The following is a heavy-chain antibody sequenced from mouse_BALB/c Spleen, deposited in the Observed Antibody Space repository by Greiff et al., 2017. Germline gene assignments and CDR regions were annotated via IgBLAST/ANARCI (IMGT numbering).Heavy chain of an antibody. Sequence: EVQLQQSGPELVKPGASVKISCKASGYTFTDYNMHWVKQSHGKSLEWIGYIYPYNGGTGYNQKFKSKATLTVDNSSSAAYMELRSLTSEDSAVYYCAREGIYYDYDHYAMDYWGQGTSVTVSS. V-gene: IGHV1S29*02. CDR2: IYPYNGGT. CDR3: AREGIYYDYDHYAMDY. D-gene: IGHD2-4*01. J-gene: IGHJ4*01. CDR1: GYTFTDYN.